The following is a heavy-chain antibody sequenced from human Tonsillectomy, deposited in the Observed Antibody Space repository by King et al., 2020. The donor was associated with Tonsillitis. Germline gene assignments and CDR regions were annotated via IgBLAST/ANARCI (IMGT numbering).Heavy chain of an antibody. V-gene: IGHV3-30-3*01. D-gene: IGHD6-19*01. CDR1: GFTFSGSA. CDR3: ARVMIAVAGSLFDY. Sequence: HVQLVQSGGGVVQPGRSLRLSGAASGFTFSGSAMHWFRPAPCEGLEWLAGIAYDGTNKYYANSVKGRFTISRDNSKNTLYLQMNSLRAEDTAVYYCARVMIAVAGSLFDYWGQGTLVTVSS. CDR2: IAYDGTNK. J-gene: IGHJ4*02.